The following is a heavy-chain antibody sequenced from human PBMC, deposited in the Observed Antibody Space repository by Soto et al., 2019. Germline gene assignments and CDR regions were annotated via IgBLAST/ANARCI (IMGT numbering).Heavy chain of an antibody. D-gene: IGHD3-10*01. J-gene: IGHJ6*02. CDR1: GFTFSSYG. CDR3: AKEARVRGVIISYYYCGMDV. Sequence: QVQLVESGGGVVQPGRSLRLSCAASGFTFSSYGMHWVRQAPGKGLEWVAVISYDGSNKYYADSVKGRFTISRDNSKNTLYLQMTRLRAADTAVYYCAKEARVRGVIISYYYCGMDVWGQGTTVTVSS. V-gene: IGHV3-30*18. CDR2: ISYDGSNK.